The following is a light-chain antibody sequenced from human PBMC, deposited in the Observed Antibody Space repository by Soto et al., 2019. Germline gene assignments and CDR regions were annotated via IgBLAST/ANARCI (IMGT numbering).Light chain of an antibody. J-gene: IGLJ2*01. CDR2: EVS. Sequence: QSALTQPPSASGSPGQSVTISCTGTSGDVGGYNYVSWYQQHPGRAPKLLIYEVSKRPSGVPDRFSGSKSGNTASLTVSGLQAEDEADYYCTSYTGSIYVIFGGGTKLTVL. CDR1: SGDVGGYNY. CDR3: TSYTGSIYVI. V-gene: IGLV2-8*01.